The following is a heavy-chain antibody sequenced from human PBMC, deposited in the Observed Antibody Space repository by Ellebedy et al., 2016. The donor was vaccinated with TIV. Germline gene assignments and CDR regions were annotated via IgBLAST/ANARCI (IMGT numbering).Heavy chain of an antibody. Sequence: GGSLRLSCAASGFTFSSYSMNWVRQAPGKGLEWVSCISSSSSYIYYADSVKGRFTISRDNAKNSLYLQMNSLRAEDTAVYYCARDLDDTSGYYYPMIDYWGQGTLVTVSS. CDR2: ISSSSSYI. D-gene: IGHD3-22*01. CDR1: GFTFSSYS. V-gene: IGHV3-21*01. CDR3: ARDLDDTSGYYYPMIDY. J-gene: IGHJ4*02.